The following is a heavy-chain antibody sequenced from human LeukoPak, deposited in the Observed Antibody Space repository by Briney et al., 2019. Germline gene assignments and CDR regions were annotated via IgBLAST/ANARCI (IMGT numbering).Heavy chain of an antibody. CDR2: ISGSGGST. D-gene: IGHD3-10*01. Sequence: PGGSLRLSCAASGFTFSSYAMSWVRQAPGKGLEWVSAISGSGGSTCYADSVKGRFTISRDNSKNTLYLQMNSLRAEDTAVYYCAKAYYGSGSYYTSPFDYWGQGTLVTVSS. V-gene: IGHV3-23*01. CDR1: GFTFSSYA. CDR3: AKAYYGSGSYYTSPFDY. J-gene: IGHJ4*02.